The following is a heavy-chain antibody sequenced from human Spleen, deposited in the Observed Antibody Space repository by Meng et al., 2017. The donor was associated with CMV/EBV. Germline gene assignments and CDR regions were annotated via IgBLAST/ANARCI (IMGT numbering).Heavy chain of an antibody. Sequence: SETLSLTCTVSGGSVSSYRWNWIRQTPGKGLEWIGFMTFSGTTDYNPSLESRVTMSGDSSKRQFSLNLRSVTAADTAVYYCARSYSSGWSAEYFKYWGQGSLVTVSS. D-gene: IGHD6-19*01. V-gene: IGHV4-59*02. CDR3: ARSYSSGWSAEYFKY. J-gene: IGHJ1*01. CDR1: GGSVSSYR. CDR2: MTFSGTT.